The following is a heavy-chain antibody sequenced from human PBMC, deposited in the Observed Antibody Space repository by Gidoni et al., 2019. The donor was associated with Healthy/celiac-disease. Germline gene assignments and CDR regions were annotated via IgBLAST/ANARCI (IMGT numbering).Heavy chain of an antibody. Sequence: QVQLQQWGAGLLKPSETLSLTCAVYGGSFSGYYWSWIRQPPGKGLEWIGEINHSGSTNYNPSLKSRVTISVDTSKNQFSLKLSSVTAADTAVYYCATLSPWGGYDLGYWGQGTLVTVSS. CDR2: INHSGST. D-gene: IGHD5-12*01. V-gene: IGHV4-34*01. CDR1: GGSFSGYY. J-gene: IGHJ4*02. CDR3: ATLSPWGGYDLGY.